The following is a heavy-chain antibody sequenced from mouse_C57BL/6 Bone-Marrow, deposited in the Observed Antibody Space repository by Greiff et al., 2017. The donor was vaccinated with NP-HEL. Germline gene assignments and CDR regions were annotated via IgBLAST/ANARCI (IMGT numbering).Heavy chain of an antibody. V-gene: IGHV5-6*01. D-gene: IGHD1-1*01. J-gene: IGHJ2*01. CDR1: GFTFSSYG. CDR2: ISRGGSYT. CDR3: ARLYYGSSRDFDY. Sequence: EVQLVESGGDLVKPGGSLKLSCAASGFTFSSYGMSWVRQTPDKRLEWVATISRGGSYTYYPDSVKGRFTISRDNAKNTLYLQMSSLKSEDTAMYYCARLYYGSSRDFDYWGKGTTLTVSS.